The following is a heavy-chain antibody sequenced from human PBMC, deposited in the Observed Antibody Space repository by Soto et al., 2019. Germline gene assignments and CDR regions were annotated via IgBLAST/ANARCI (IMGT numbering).Heavy chain of an antibody. V-gene: IGHV3-23*01. CDR3: AKDAIAKVGIWLMDF. D-gene: IGHD3-16*01. CDR1: GFMFSDYA. Sequence: PGGSLRLSCAASGFMFSDYAMTWARQAPGKELEWVSGLLRPGRSTYYADSVKGRFTISGDTSANTVYLQMDSLRAEDTAVYYCAKDAIAKVGIWLMDFWGQGTLVTVSS. J-gene: IGHJ1*01. CDR2: LLRPGRST.